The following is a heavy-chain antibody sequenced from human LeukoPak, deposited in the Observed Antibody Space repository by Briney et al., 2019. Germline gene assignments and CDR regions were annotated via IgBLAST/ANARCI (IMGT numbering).Heavy chain of an antibody. J-gene: IGHJ4*02. CDR3: ARVSGHGYCSSTSCYRHFDY. CDR1: GGSFSTYY. CDR2: INHSGRT. Sequence: SETLSLTCAVYGGSFSTYYWSWIRQPPGKGLEWIGEINHSGRTNSNPSLKSRVTISVDTSKNQFSLKLSSVTAADTAVYSCARVSGHGYCSSTSCYRHFDYWGQGTLVTVSS. D-gene: IGHD2-2*02. V-gene: IGHV4-34*01.